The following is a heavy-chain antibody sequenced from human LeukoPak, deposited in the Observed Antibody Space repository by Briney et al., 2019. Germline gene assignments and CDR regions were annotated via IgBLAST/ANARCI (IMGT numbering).Heavy chain of an antibody. V-gene: IGHV5-51*01. D-gene: IGHD1-26*01. CDR1: GYSFTNYW. Sequence: GESLKISCKSYGYSFTNYWIGWVRQMPGKGLEWMGIIYPGDPDTRYSPSFQGQVTISADKSISTAYLQWSSLKASDTAMYYCARHASPGSYYWNYWGQGTLVTVSS. J-gene: IGHJ4*02. CDR2: IYPGDPDT. CDR3: ARHASPGSYYWNY.